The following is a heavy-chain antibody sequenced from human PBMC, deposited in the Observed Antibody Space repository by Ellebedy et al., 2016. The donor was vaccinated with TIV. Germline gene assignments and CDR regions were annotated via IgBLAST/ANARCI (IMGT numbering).Heavy chain of an antibody. D-gene: IGHD3-22*01. J-gene: IGHJ1*01. CDR1: GFSFRSYG. CDR2: IQYDASYE. CDR3: ASPDPYDSSGFSYLYFHH. V-gene: IGHV3-30*02. Sequence: GGSLRLXCAASGFSFRSYGMHWVRQAPGKGLEWVAFIQYDASYENYGDSVKGQFTISRDNAKNTLYLQMDNLGAEDTAVYYCASPDPYDSSGFSYLYFHHWGQGTLVTVSA.